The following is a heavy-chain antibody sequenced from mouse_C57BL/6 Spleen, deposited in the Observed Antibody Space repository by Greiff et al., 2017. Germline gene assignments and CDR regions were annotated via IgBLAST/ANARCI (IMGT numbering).Heavy chain of an antibody. J-gene: IGHJ3*01. Sequence: EVKVEESGGGLVQPGGSMKLSCVASGFTFSNYWMNWVRQSPEKGLEWVAQIRLKSDNYATHYAESVKGRLTISRDDSKSSVYLQMNNLRAEDTGIYYCSGILGFAYWGQGTLVTVSA. V-gene: IGHV6-3*01. CDR2: IRLKSDNYAT. CDR1: GFTFSNYW. CDR3: SGILGFAY.